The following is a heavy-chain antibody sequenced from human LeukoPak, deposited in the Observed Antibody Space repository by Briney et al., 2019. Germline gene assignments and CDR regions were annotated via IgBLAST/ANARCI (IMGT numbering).Heavy chain of an antibody. V-gene: IGHV3-21*01. CDR2: ISSSSSYI. CDR1: GFTFSSYS. Sequence: GGSLRLSCAASGFTFSSYSMNWVRQAPGKGLEWVSSISSSSSYIYYADSVKGRFTISRNNAKNSLYLQMNSLRAEDTAVYYCARVGWYYDYVWADGGFDYWGQGTLVTVSS. D-gene: IGHD3-16*01. CDR3: ARVGWYYDYVWADGGFDY. J-gene: IGHJ4*02.